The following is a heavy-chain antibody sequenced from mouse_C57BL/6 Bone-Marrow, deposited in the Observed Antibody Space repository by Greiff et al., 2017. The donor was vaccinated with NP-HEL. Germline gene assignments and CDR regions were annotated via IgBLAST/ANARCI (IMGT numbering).Heavy chain of an antibody. CDR1: GYSFTGYY. D-gene: IGHD2-3*01. Sequence: VQLQQSGPELVKPGASVKISCKASGYSFTGYYMNWVKQSPEKSLEWIGEINPSTGGTTYNQKFKAKATLTVDKSSSTAYMQLKSLTSEDSAVYYCARRWFPFAYWGQGTLVTVSA. V-gene: IGHV1-42*01. CDR2: INPSTGGT. CDR3: ARRWFPFAY. J-gene: IGHJ3*01.